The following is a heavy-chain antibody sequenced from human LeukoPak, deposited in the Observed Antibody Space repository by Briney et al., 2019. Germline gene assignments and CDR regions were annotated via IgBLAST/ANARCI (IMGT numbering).Heavy chain of an antibody. CDR1: GFTFSSYG. CDR3: AREVDVVWFDP. J-gene: IGHJ5*02. CDR2: IWYDGSNK. Sequence: GGSLRLSCAASGFTFSSYGMHWVRQAPGKGLEWVAVIWYDGSNKYYADSVKGRFTISRDNSKNTLYLQINSLRAEDTAVYYCAREVDVVWFDPWGQGTLVTVSS. D-gene: IGHD2-21*01. V-gene: IGHV3-33*01.